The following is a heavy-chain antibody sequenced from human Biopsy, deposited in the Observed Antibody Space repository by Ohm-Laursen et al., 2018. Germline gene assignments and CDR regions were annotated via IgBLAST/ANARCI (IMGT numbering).Heavy chain of an antibody. CDR2: VYYTGST. V-gene: IGHV4-59*01. J-gene: IGHJ2*01. D-gene: IGHD3-22*01. Sequence: SDTLSLTCTVSGDSISSYYWSWIRQPPGKGLQWIGYVYYTGSTDYNPPLQSRVTISVDTSKNHFSLRLRSVTPADTAIYYCARDRGFYSDRTVPGYFDLWGRGTLVTVSS. CDR1: GDSISSYY. CDR3: ARDRGFYSDRTVPGYFDL.